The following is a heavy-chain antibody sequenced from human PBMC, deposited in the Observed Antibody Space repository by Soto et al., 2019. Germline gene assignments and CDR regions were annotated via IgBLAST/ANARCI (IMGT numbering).Heavy chain of an antibody. CDR2: INHSGST. Sequence: SSETLSLTCAVYGGSFSGYYWSWIRQPPGKGLEWIGEINHSGSTNYNPSLKSRVTISVDTSKNQFSLKLSSVTAADTAVYYCARLTYYDFWSGYPGPSLGMDVWGQGTTVTV. D-gene: IGHD3-3*01. CDR1: GGSFSGYY. J-gene: IGHJ6*02. CDR3: ARLTYYDFWSGYPGPSLGMDV. V-gene: IGHV4-34*01.